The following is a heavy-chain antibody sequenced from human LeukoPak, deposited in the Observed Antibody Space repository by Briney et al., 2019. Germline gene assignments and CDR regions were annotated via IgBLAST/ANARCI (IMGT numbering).Heavy chain of an antibody. CDR2: IYHSGNT. CDR1: GGSISSSSYY. V-gene: IGHV4-39*07. CDR3: ARSMLRADY. D-gene: IGHD3-10*01. J-gene: IGHJ4*02. Sequence: SETLPLTCTVSGGSISSSSYYWGWIRQPPGKGLEWIGNIYHSGNTYYNPSLKSRVTISVDTSKNQFSLKLRSVTAADTAVYYCARSMLRADYWGQGTLVTVSS.